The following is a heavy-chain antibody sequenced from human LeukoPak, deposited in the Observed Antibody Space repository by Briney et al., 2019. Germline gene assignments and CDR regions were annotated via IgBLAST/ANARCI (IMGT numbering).Heavy chain of an antibody. Sequence: VASVKVSCKASGGTFSSYAISWVRQAPGQGLEWMGGIIPIFGTANYAHKFQGRVTITADESTSTAYMELSSLRSEDTAVYYCARPAYYYDSSGYAFNIWGQGTMVTVSS. D-gene: IGHD3-22*01. CDR1: GGTFSSYA. CDR2: IIPIFGTA. CDR3: ARPAYYYDSSGYAFNI. V-gene: IGHV1-69*13. J-gene: IGHJ3*02.